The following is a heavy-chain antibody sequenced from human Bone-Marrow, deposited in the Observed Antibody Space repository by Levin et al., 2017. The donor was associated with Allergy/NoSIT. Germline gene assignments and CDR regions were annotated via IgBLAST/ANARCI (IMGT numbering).Heavy chain of an antibody. CDR3: AKDTGGHLGYCSSTSCYTAEYFQH. D-gene: IGHD2-2*02. J-gene: IGHJ1*01. Sequence: SCAASGFTFDDYAMHWVRQAPGKGLEWVSGISWNSGSIGYADSVKGRFTISRDNAKNSLYLQMNSLRAEDTALYYCAKDTGGHLGYCSSTSCYTAEYFQHWGQGTLVTVSS. CDR1: GFTFDDYA. CDR2: ISWNSGSI. V-gene: IGHV3-9*01.